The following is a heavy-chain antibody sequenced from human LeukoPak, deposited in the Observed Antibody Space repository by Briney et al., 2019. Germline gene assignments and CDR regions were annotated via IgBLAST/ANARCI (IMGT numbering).Heavy chain of an antibody. Sequence: SETLSLTCTVSGGSISSSSYYWGWIRQPPGKGLEWIGYIYYSGSTNYNPSLKSRVTISVDTSKNQFSLKLSSVTAADTAVYYCASRKFSGYSPFDYWGQGTLVTVSS. V-gene: IGHV4-61*05. CDR2: IYYSGST. D-gene: IGHD3-22*01. CDR1: GGSISSSSYY. CDR3: ASRKFSGYSPFDY. J-gene: IGHJ4*02.